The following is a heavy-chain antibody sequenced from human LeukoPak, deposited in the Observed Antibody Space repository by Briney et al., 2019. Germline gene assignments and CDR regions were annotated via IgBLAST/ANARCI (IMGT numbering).Heavy chain of an antibody. CDR3: ARVGRRPYLGREGDY. CDR1: GYTFTTYN. Sequence: GASVRVSSTASGYTFTTYNFRWVRQAPGQGLEWLGWISTRNGDTDYAQKFQGGVTLTTDTSASTDYLELGSLTPDDTAVYYCARVGRRPYLGREGDYWGEGTLVSV. D-gene: IGHD1-26*01. V-gene: IGHV1-18*01. J-gene: IGHJ4*02. CDR2: ISTRNGDT.